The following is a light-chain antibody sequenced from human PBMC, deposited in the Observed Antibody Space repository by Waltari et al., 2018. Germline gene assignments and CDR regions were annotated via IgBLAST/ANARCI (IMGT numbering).Light chain of an antibody. J-gene: IGKJ4*01. CDR1: QSVSSSF. Sequence: ELVLTQSPGTLSLSPGERVTLSCRASQSVSSSFLAWYQQKPGQAPRLLIYGASSRATGIPDRFSGSGSGTAFTLTISRLEPEDFAVYYCQQYGSSPLTFGGGTKVEIK. CDR3: QQYGSSPLT. V-gene: IGKV3-20*01. CDR2: GAS.